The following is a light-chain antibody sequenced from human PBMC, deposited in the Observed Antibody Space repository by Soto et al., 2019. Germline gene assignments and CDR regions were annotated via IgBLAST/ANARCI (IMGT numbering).Light chain of an antibody. Sequence: MQMTQSPSSLSASVGDRVTITCRASQSISTYLNWYQQRPGKAPNLLIYAASSLQSGVPSTFSGSGSGTDFTLTIISLQIEDFATYYCQQSYNTPRTFGQGTKVDIK. CDR1: QSISTY. J-gene: IGKJ1*01. CDR2: AAS. CDR3: QQSYNTPRT. V-gene: IGKV1-39*01.